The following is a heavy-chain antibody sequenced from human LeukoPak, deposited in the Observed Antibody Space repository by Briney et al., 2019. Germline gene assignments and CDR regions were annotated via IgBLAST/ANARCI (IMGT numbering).Heavy chain of an antibody. V-gene: IGHV3-66*01. CDR1: GFTFSSYA. J-gene: IGHJ4*02. CDR2: ICSGGST. CDR3: AREVYGNYFDY. Sequence: GGSLRLSCAASGFTFSSYAMSWVRQAPWKGLEWVSVICSGGSTYYADSVKGRFTISRDNSKNTLYLQMNSLRAEDTAVYYCAREVYGNYFDYWGQGTLVTVSS. D-gene: IGHD4-17*01.